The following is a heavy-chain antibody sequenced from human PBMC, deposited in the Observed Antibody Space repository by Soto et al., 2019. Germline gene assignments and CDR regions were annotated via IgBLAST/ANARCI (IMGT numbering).Heavy chain of an antibody. CDR1: GFNFSGAV. CDR2: ISNDGNSQ. V-gene: IGHV3-30-3*01. D-gene: IGHD3-22*01. CDR3: AREDHSSGHAGTFQL. Sequence: QEQLVESGGGVVQPGESLRLSCAASGFNFSGAVMHWVRQSPGTGLEWVAGISNDGNSQHYGDSVKGRFTVSRDNSKNTLFLQMNSLRPEDTAMYYCAREDHSSGHAGTFQLWGQGTLVTISS. J-gene: IGHJ1*01.